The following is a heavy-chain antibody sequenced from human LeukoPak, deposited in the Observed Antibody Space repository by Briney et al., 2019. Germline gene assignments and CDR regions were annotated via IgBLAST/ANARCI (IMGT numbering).Heavy chain of an antibody. D-gene: IGHD2-15*01. V-gene: IGHV4-59*08. J-gene: IGHJ5*02. CDR2: IYYNGHS. CDR1: GGSISSYY. CDR3: ARRGSGLAWFDP. Sequence: SETLSLTCTVSGGSISSYYWSRIRQPPGKGLEWIGYIYYNGHSNYSPSLKSRVTISLDTSKKQFSLKMSSVTAADTAMYYCARRGSGLAWFDPWGQGTLVTVSS.